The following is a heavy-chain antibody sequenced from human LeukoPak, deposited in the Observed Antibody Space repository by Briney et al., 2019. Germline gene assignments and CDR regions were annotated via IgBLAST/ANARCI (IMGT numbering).Heavy chain of an antibody. Sequence: GGSLRLSCAASGFTFSTYSMNWVRQAPGQGLEWVSSISSGSSYIYYADSVKGRFTISRDNAKNSLYLQMNSLRAEDTAVYYCARDLSSGWYTEAFDIWGQGTMVTVSS. J-gene: IGHJ3*02. V-gene: IGHV3-21*01. CDR3: ARDLSSGWYTEAFDI. D-gene: IGHD6-19*01. CDR2: ISSGSSYI. CDR1: GFTFSTYS.